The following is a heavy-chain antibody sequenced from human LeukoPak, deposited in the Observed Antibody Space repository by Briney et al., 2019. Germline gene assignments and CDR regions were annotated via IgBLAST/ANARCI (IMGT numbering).Heavy chain of an antibody. V-gene: IGHV1-8*01. CDR3: ARKGLLGSGKPWFDP. CDR2: MNPNSGNT. D-gene: IGHD2-15*01. Sequence: GASVKVSCKASGYTFTSYDINWVRQASGQGLEWMGWMNPNSGNTASAQKFQGRVTITTNTSISTAYMELTGLRSEDTAMYFCARKGLLGSGKPWFDPWGQGTLVTVSS. J-gene: IGHJ5*02. CDR1: GYTFTSYD.